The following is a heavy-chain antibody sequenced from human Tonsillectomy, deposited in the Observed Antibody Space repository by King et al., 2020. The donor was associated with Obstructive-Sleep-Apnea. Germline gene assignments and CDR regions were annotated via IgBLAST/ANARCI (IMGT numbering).Heavy chain of an antibody. CDR2: IFSGGTT. CDR3: ARAPFIWTDYDQSWYFDL. J-gene: IGHJ2*01. CDR1: GFNVSSNY. V-gene: IGHV3-66*01. D-gene: IGHD3/OR15-3a*01. Sequence: VQLVESGGCLVQPEGSVRLSCAASGFNVSSNYMSWVRQAPGKGLEWVSVIFSGGTTYYVDSLKGRFTISRDNSNNTLHLQMNSLRAEDTALYYCARAPFIWTDYDQSWYFDLWGRGTQVTVSS.